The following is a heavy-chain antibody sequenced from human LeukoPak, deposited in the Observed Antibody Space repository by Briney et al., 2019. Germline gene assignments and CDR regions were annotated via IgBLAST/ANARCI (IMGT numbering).Heavy chain of an antibody. CDR1: GFTFSSYS. V-gene: IGHV3-21*01. J-gene: IGHJ4*02. CDR3: AREVVVPAAIAPLYYFDY. D-gene: IGHD2-2*01. Sequence: GSLRLSCAASGFTFSSYSMNWVRQAPGKGLEWVSSISSSSSYIYYADSVKGRFTISRDNAKNSLYLQMNSLRAEDTAVYYCAREVVVPAAIAPLYYFDYWGQGTLVTVSS. CDR2: ISSSSSYI.